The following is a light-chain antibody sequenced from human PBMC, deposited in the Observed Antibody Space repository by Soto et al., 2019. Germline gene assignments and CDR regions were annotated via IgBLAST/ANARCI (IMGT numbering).Light chain of an antibody. CDR3: QQYGSSPWYT. Sequence: EIVLTQSPGTLSLSPGERATLSCRATQSVSSSYLAWYQQKPGQAPRLLIYGASSRATGIPDRFSGSASGTDFTLTISRLEPEDFAVYYCQQYGSSPWYTFGQGTKLEIK. J-gene: IGKJ2*01. V-gene: IGKV3-20*01. CDR1: QSVSSSY. CDR2: GAS.